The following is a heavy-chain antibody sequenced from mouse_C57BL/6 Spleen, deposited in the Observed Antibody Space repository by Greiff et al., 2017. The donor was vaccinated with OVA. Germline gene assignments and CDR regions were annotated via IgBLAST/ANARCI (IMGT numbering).Heavy chain of an antibody. CDR2: IYPGDGDT. CDR3: AREAGDSSGDFDY. J-gene: IGHJ2*01. CDR1: GYAFSSSW. Sequence: QVQLQQSGPELVKPGASVKISCKASGYAFSSSWMNWVKQRPGKGLEWIGRIYPGDGDTNYNGKFKGKATLTADKSSSTAYMQLSSLTSEDSAVYFCAREAGDSSGDFDYWGQGTTLTVSS. D-gene: IGHD3-2*02. V-gene: IGHV1-82*01.